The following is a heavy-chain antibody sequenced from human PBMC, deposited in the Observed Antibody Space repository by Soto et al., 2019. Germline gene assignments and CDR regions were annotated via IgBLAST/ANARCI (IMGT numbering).Heavy chain of an antibody. J-gene: IGHJ4*02. CDR2: ISSSSSTI. V-gene: IGHV3-48*01. D-gene: IGHD3-10*01. CDR1: GFTFSSYS. Sequence: GGSLRLSCAASGFTFSSYSMNWVRQAPGKGLEWVSYISSSSSTIYYADSVKGRFTISRDNAKNSLYLQMNSLRAEDTAVYYCARGVNYYGSGSYYPRDNYFDYWGQGTLVTVSS. CDR3: ARGVNYYGSGSYYPRDNYFDY.